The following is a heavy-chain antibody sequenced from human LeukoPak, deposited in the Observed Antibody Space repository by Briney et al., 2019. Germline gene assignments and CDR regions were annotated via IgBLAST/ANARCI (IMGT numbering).Heavy chain of an antibody. D-gene: IGHD7-27*01. J-gene: IGHJ5*02. CDR1: GYSFTSYW. Sequence: GASLQISCKGSGYSFTSYWISWVRQLPGKGLEWMGIIYPGDSDTRYSPSFQGQVTISADKSISTPYLQWSSLKASDTAMYYCARYLNWGSERFDPWGQGTLVTVSS. V-gene: IGHV5-51*01. CDR2: IYPGDSDT. CDR3: ARYLNWGSERFDP.